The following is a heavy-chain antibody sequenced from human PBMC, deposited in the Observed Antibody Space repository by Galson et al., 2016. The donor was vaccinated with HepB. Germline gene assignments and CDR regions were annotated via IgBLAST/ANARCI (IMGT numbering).Heavy chain of an antibody. Sequence: SLRLSCAASGFTFSDAWMTWVRQTPGKSLEWVGRIKDKSDGETVDYAAPVKGRFTISRDDSKTTLYLHMNSHRAEDTAIYFFATYGSGKKFDFWGQGTLVTVSS. CDR2: IKDKSDGETV. D-gene: IGHD3-10*01. CDR1: GFTFSDAW. J-gene: IGHJ4*02. V-gene: IGHV3-15*01. CDR3: ATYGSGKKFDF.